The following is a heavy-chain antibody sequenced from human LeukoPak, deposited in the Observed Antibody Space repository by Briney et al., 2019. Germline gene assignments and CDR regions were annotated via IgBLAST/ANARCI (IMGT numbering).Heavy chain of an antibody. V-gene: IGHV3-30*04. CDR2: ISYDGSNK. D-gene: IGHD2-15*01. CDR3: ARSPMVAAHFDY. Sequence: GGSLRLSCAASGLTFSSYAMHWVRQAPGKGLEWVAVISYDGSNKYYADSVKGRFTISRDNSKNTLYLQMNSLRAEDTAVYYCARSPMVAAHFDYWGQGTLVTVSS. J-gene: IGHJ4*02. CDR1: GLTFSSYA.